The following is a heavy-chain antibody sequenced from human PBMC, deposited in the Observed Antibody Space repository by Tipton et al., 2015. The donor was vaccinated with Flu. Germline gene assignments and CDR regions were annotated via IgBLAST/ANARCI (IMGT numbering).Heavy chain of an antibody. V-gene: IGHV4-4*07. J-gene: IGHJ4*02. CDR3: ARDYLLGDLSFFDN. D-gene: IGHD3-16*02. Sequence: GLVKPSETLSLTCSVSGASISGYYWSWIRQPAGKGLEWIGRNYTSGSTNYNASLKSRVIMSVDTSKNQFSLKLSSVTVADTAVYCCARDYLLGDLSFFDNWGQGTLVTVSS. CDR2: NYTSGST. CDR1: GASISGYY.